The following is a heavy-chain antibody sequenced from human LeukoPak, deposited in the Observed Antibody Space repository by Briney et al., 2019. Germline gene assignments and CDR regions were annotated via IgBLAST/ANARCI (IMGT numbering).Heavy chain of an antibody. J-gene: IGHJ6*02. Sequence: ASVKVSCKASGYTFTSYDINWVRQATGQGLERMGWMNPNSGNTGYAQKFQSRVTMTRNTSISTAYMELSSLRSEDTAVYYCARGGYSYGLILYYYGMDVWGQGTTVTVSS. CDR2: MNPNSGNT. CDR1: GYTFTSYD. V-gene: IGHV1-8*01. D-gene: IGHD5-18*01. CDR3: ARGGYSYGLILYYYGMDV.